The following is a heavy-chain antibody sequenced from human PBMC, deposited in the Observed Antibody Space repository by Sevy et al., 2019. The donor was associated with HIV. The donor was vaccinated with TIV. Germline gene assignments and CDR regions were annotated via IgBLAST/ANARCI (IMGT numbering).Heavy chain of an antibody. CDR1: GFTFTNSV. J-gene: IGHJ5*02. Sequence: ASVKVSCEASGFTFTNSVMQWVRQVRGQRLEWIGRIVVGSGNTKYSQKFEERVTITRDMSTSTVYMELSSLRSEDTAVYYCAASPLLTEIWGIIVWEGNRFDPWGQGTLVTVSS. CDR3: AASPLLTEIWGIIVWEGNRFDP. V-gene: IGHV1-58*02. CDR2: IVVGSGNT. D-gene: IGHD3-10*01.